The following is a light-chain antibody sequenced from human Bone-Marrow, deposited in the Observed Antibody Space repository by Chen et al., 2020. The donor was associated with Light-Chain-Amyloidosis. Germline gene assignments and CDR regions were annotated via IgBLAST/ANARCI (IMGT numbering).Light chain of an antibody. Sequence: SYVLTQPSSVSVAPGQTATIACGGNKIGSTSVHWYQPTPGQAPLLVVYDDSDRPSGIPERLSGSNSGNTATLTISRVEAGDEADYYWQVWDRSSDRPVFGGGTKLTVL. J-gene: IGLJ3*02. CDR2: DDS. CDR1: KIGSTS. CDR3: QVWDRSSDRPV. V-gene: IGLV3-21*02.